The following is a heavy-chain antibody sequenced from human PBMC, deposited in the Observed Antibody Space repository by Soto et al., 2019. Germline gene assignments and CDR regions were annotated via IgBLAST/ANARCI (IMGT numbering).Heavy chain of an antibody. V-gene: IGHV4-39*01. CDR1: GGYISGSTSY. J-gene: IGHJ4*02. Sequence: ETLSLTCTVSGGYISGSTSYWGWIRQPPGKGLEWIGNIYYSGKPYYHPSLKSRLTISVDASKNQFSLRLSSVTAADTAVYYCLSRRDGYNLVTDYWGQGTLVTVSS. CDR3: LSRRDGYNLVTDY. D-gene: IGHD5-12*01. CDR2: IYYSGKP.